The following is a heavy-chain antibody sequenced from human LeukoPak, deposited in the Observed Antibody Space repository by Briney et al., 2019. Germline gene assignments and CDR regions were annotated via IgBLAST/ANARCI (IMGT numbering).Heavy chain of an antibody. J-gene: IGHJ5*02. D-gene: IGHD3-10*01. Sequence: SETLSLTCTVSGGSISSYYWSWIRQPPGKGLEWIGYIYYSGSTNYNPSLKSRVTISVDTSKNQFSLKLSSVTAADTAVYYCARDYYGSENPTNWFDPWGQGTLVTVSS. CDR2: IYYSGST. V-gene: IGHV4-59*01. CDR3: ARDYYGSENPTNWFDP. CDR1: GGSISSYY.